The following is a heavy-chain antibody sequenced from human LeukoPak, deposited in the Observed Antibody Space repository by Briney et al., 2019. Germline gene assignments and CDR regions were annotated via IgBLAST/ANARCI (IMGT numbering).Heavy chain of an antibody. D-gene: IGHD4-17*01. CDR3: ARAPDYGDYAGTPDY. CDR1: GYTFTSYG. Sequence: EPSVKVSCKASGYTFTSYGISWVRQAPGQGLEWMGWISAYNGNTNYAQKLQGRVTMTTDTSTSTAYMELRSLRSDDTAVYYCARAPDYGDYAGTPDYWGQGTLVTVSS. CDR2: ISAYNGNT. V-gene: IGHV1-18*01. J-gene: IGHJ4*02.